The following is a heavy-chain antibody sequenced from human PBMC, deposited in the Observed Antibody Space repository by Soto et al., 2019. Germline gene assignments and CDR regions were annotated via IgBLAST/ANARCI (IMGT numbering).Heavy chain of an antibody. Sequence: GGSLRLSCSASGFTFTSYAMSWVRQAPGKGLEWVSGISGSGGDTKSADSVKGRFTISRDNFKNMLYLQMNSLRAEDTAVYYCAKHDFWTLYNTGLDSWGLGTLVTVSS. V-gene: IGHV3-23*01. D-gene: IGHD3-3*01. CDR1: GFTFTSYA. J-gene: IGHJ4*02. CDR3: AKHDFWTLYNTGLDS. CDR2: ISGSGGDT.